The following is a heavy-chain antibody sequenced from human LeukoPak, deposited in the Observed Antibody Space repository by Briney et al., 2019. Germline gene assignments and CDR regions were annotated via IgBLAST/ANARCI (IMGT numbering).Heavy chain of an antibody. CDR2: MNPNSGNT. CDR3: ARDCSGGSCTNRGFDY. J-gene: IGHJ4*02. Sequence: ASVKVSCKASGYTFTSYDINWVRQAPGQGLEWMGWMNPNSGNTGYAQKFQGRVTMTRNTSISTAYMELSSLRSEDTAVYYCARDCSGGSCTNRGFDYWGQGTLVTVSS. V-gene: IGHV1-8*01. CDR1: GYTFTSYD. D-gene: IGHD2-15*01.